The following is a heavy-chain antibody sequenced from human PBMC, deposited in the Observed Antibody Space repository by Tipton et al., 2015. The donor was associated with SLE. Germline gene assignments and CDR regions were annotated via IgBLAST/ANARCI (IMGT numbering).Heavy chain of an antibody. Sequence: TLSLTCTVSGGSISSHFWSWIRQPPGKGLEWIGYIFDSGITNYNPSLKSRITISVDTSKNQFSLKLSSVTAADTAVYYCARQLWELRYFDRFGGGFDYWGQGTLVTVSS. J-gene: IGHJ4*02. CDR1: GGSISSHF. CDR2: IFDSGIT. V-gene: IGHV4-59*11. D-gene: IGHD3-9*01. CDR3: ARQLWELRYFDRFGGGFDY.